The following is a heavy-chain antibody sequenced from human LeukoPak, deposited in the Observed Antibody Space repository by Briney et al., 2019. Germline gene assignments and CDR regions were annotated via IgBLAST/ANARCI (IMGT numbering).Heavy chain of an antibody. J-gene: IGHJ4*02. CDR2: INPNSGGT. Sequence: ASVKVSCKASGYTFTGYYMHSVRQAPGQGLEWMGWINPNSGGTNYAQKFQGRVTMTRDTSISTAYMELSRLRSDDTAVYYCARRSSGWYWYDYWGQGTLVTVSS. V-gene: IGHV1-2*02. D-gene: IGHD6-19*01. CDR1: GYTFTGYY. CDR3: ARRSSGWYWYDY.